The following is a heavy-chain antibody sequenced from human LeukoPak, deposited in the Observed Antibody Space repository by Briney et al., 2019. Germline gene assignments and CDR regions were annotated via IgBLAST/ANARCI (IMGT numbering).Heavy chain of an antibody. Sequence: GGSLRLSCTASGFTFCDYALSWFRQAPGKGLEWVASINHNGNVNYYVDSVKGRFTISRDNAKNSLYLQMSNLRAEDTAVYFCARGGGLDVWGQGAPVTVSS. J-gene: IGHJ6*02. V-gene: IGHV3-7*03. CDR1: GFTFCDYA. CDR2: INHNGNVN. D-gene: IGHD3-16*01. CDR3: ARGGGLDV.